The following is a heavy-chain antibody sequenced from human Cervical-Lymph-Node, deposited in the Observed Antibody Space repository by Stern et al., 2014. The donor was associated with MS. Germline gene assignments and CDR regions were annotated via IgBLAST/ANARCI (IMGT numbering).Heavy chain of an antibody. J-gene: IGHJ5*02. Sequence: EVQLVESGGTLVQPGGSLRLSCAASGSTVNSNYMTWVRQAPGKGLEWVSIFYSGISTYYAESVKGRFSFSIDNSKNTLFLHMNSLRVEDTAMYYCTREMAARRLDPWGQGTLVIVSA. CDR1: GSTVNSNY. CDR2: FYSGIST. CDR3: TREMAARRLDP. V-gene: IGHV3-66*01. D-gene: IGHD5-24*01.